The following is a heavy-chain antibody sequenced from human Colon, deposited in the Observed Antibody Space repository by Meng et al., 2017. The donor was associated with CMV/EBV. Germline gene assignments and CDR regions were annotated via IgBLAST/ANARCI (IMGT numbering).Heavy chain of an antibody. Sequence: ASVFNFSHFAIHWVRHAPVKGLEWVAVIWSDGGNKFYADSVKGRFIVSRDNSRNMVYLQMNNLRAEDTALYYCAKDWSGGTSGYHDYWGQGTLVTVSS. CDR3: AKDWSGGTSGYHDY. CDR2: IWSDGGNK. D-gene: IGHD2-15*01. V-gene: IGHV3-33*06. CDR1: VFNFSHFA. J-gene: IGHJ4*02.